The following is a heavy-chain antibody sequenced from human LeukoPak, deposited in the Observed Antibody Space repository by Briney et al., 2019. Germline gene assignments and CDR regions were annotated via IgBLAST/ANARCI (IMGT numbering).Heavy chain of an antibody. V-gene: IGHV4-59*01. Sequence: SETLFLTCTVSGGSISNYWSWIRQPPGKGLEWIGNVENTGSTNYNPSLESRVTISVDTSKNHFSLRLSSVTAADTAVYYCARAVGDSGHGRYFDYWGQGTLVTVSS. CDR3: ARAVGDSGHGRYFDY. CDR1: GGSISNY. CDR2: VENTGST. D-gene: IGHD5-12*01. J-gene: IGHJ4*02.